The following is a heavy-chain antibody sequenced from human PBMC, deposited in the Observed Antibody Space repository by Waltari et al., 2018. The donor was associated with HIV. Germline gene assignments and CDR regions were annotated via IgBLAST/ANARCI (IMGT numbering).Heavy chain of an antibody. CDR1: GFRVSEYG. CDR3: ARVPFASCWSDDSFDV. D-gene: IGHD6-13*01. V-gene: IGHV3-33*01. Sequence: GRSRRLSCAASGFRVSEYGMLWVRQAPGRGRQWVAVIGYDGSKKEYSESVKGRFTISKDNSKNTLFVQMNGLRVDYTAVYFCARVPFASCWSDDSFDVWGPGTRITVSS. CDR2: IGYDGSKK. J-gene: IGHJ3*01.